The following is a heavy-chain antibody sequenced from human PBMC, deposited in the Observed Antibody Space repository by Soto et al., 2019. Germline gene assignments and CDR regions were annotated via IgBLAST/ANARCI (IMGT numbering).Heavy chain of an antibody. CDR1: GYTFTSYG. J-gene: IGHJ6*02. D-gene: IGHD6-13*01. CDR3: VRDAPQLASYYYYGMDV. V-gene: IGHV1-18*01. Sequence: QVQRVQSGAEVKKPGASVKVSCKASGYTFTSYGISWVRQAPGQGLEWMGWISAYNGNTNYAQKLQGRVTMTTDTSTSTAYIELRSLRSDDTAVYYCVRDAPQLASYYYYGMDVWGQGTTVTVSS. CDR2: ISAYNGNT.